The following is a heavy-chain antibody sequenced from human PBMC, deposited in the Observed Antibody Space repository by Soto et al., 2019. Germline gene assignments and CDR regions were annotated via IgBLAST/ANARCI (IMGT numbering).Heavy chain of an antibody. CDR2: MNPNSGNT. Sequence: ASVKVSCKASGYTFTSYDINWVRQATGQGLEWMGRMNPNSGNTGYAQKFQGRVTMTRNTSISTAYMELSSLRSEDTAVYYCARACGGSCYDEFDYWGQGTLVTVSS. J-gene: IGHJ4*02. CDR1: GYTFTSYD. D-gene: IGHD2-15*01. CDR3: ARACGGSCYDEFDY. V-gene: IGHV1-8*01.